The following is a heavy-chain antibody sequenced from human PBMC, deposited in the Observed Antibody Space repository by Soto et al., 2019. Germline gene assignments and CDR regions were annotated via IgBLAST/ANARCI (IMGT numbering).Heavy chain of an antibody. Sequence: GGSLRLSCAASGFTFSSYWMSWVRQAPGKGLEWVANIKQDGSEKYYVDSVKGRFTISRDNTKNSLYLQMNSLRAEDTAVYYCARGSYSSSWYYFDYWGQGTLVTVSS. D-gene: IGHD6-13*01. CDR3: ARGSYSSSWYYFDY. J-gene: IGHJ4*02. CDR1: GFTFSSYW. CDR2: IKQDGSEK. V-gene: IGHV3-7*01.